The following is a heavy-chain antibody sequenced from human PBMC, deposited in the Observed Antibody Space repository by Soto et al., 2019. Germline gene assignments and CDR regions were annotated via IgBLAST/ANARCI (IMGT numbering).Heavy chain of an antibody. V-gene: IGHV6-1*01. J-gene: IGHJ5*02. CDR3: ARGPSPLDP. CDR2: TYYRSKWYT. CDR1: GDSVSSNSAA. Sequence: SPTLSLACAISGDSVSSNSAAWNWIRQSPSRGLEWLGRTYYRSKWYTYYAISVKSRITIKPDTLKNQFSLQLSSVTPDDTAVYYCARGPSPLDPWGQGTLGTVS.